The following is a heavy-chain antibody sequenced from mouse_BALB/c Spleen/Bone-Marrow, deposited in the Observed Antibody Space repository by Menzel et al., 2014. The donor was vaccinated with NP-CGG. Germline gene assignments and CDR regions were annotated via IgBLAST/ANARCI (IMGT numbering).Heavy chain of an antibody. V-gene: IGHV5-6*01. CDR2: ISSGSSYT. D-gene: IGHD1-3*01. J-gene: IGHJ4*01. Sequence: EVQLVESGGDLVKPGGSLKLSCAASGFTFXNYGMSWVRQTPDKRLEWVATISSGSSYTYFPDSVKGRFTISRDNAKNTLYLQMNSLKAEDAAMYYCARLTPDYAMDYWGQGTSVTVSS. CDR1: GFTFXNYG. CDR3: ARLTPDYAMDY.